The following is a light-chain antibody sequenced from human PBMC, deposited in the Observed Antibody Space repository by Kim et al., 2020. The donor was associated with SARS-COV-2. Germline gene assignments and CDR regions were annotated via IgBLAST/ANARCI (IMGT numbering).Light chain of an antibody. CDR2: DAT. J-gene: IGKJ4*01. Sequence: PGERPTLSGRASQSIRTYLAWYQQKPGQAPRLLIHDATNRATGIPARFSGSGSGTDFTLTISSLEPEDFAVYYCQQRDSWPLTFGGGTKVDIK. CDR3: QQRDSWPLT. V-gene: IGKV3-11*01. CDR1: QSIRTY.